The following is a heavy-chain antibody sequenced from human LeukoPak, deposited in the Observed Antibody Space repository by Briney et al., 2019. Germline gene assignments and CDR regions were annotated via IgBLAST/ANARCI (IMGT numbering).Heavy chain of an antibody. V-gene: IGHV1-69*13. D-gene: IGHD1-26*01. Sequence: ASVKVSCKASGGTFSSYAISWVRQAPGQGLEWMGGIIPIFGTANYAQKFQGRVTITADESTSTAYMELSSLRSEDTAVYYCARVLGVGATRRFDYWGQGTLVTVSS. CDR3: ARVLGVGATRRFDY. J-gene: IGHJ4*02. CDR1: GGTFSSYA. CDR2: IIPIFGTA.